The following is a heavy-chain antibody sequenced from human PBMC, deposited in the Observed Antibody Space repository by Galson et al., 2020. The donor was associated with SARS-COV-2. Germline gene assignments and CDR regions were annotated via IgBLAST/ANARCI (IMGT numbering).Heavy chain of an antibody. Sequence: GGSLRLSCAASGFTFSSYGMHWVRQAPGKGLEWVAVIWYDGSNKYYADSVKGRFTISRDNSKNTLYLQMNSLRAEDTAVYYCAKREYDDYGSSGAFDIWGQGTMVTVSS. CDR2: IWYDGSNK. J-gene: IGHJ3*02. V-gene: IGHV3-33*06. D-gene: IGHD4-17*01. CDR1: GFTFSSYG. CDR3: AKREYDDYGSSGAFDI.